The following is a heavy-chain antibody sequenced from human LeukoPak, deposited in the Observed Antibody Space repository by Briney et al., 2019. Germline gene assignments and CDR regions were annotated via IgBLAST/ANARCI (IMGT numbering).Heavy chain of an antibody. CDR1: GFTFDDYA. J-gene: IGHJ4*02. Sequence: GRSLRLSCAASGFTFDDYAMHWVRQAPGRGVEWVSGISWYSGSIGYADSVKGRFTISRDNAKNSLYLQMNSLRAEDTALYYCARVVTAIGSYYFDYWGQGTLVTVSS. CDR3: ARVVTAIGSYYFDY. V-gene: IGHV3-9*01. D-gene: IGHD2-21*02. CDR2: ISWYSGSI.